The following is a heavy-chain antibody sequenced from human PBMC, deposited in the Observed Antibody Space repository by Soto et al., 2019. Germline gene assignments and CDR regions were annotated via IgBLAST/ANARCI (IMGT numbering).Heavy chain of an antibody. CDR1: GFSFSSYT. CDR3: ARAHEVAWFDS. Sequence: GGPLRLSCTASGFSFSSYTMNWVRQAPGKGLQWVASITNRGTHTYSADSVKGRFPISRDNDKNSLYQQMNNPRTEDTATYYYARAHEVAWFDSWGLGTVVSVSS. J-gene: IGHJ5*01. V-gene: IGHV3-21*06. CDR2: ITNRGTHT. D-gene: IGHD2-15*01.